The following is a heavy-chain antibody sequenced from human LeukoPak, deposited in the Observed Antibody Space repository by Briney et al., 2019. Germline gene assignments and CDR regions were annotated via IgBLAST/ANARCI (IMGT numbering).Heavy chain of an antibody. V-gene: IGHV4-59*01. CDR1: GCSISSYY. D-gene: IGHD1-26*01. CDR2: IYYSGST. CDR3: ARDSGKQGSYYFDY. J-gene: IGHJ4*02. Sequence: SETLSLTCTVSGCSISSYYWSWIRQPPGKGLEWIGYIYYSGSTNYNPSLKSRVTISVDTSKNQFSLKLSTVTAADTAVYYCARDSGKQGSYYFDYWGQGTLVTVSS.